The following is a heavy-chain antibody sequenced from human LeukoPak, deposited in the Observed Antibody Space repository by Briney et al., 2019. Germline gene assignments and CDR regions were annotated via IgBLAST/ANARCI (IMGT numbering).Heavy chain of an antibody. V-gene: IGHV4-38-2*01. CDR1: GYSISSGFF. Sequence: KPSETLSLTCAVSGYSISSGFFWGWIRQPPGKGLEWIGSIYHSGSTYYSPSLKSRVTISVDTSKNQFSLKLSSVTAADTAVYYCARRPYCTSTSCPPRHAFDIWGQGTMVTVSS. CDR2: IYHSGST. D-gene: IGHD2-2*01. J-gene: IGHJ3*02. CDR3: ARRPYCTSTSCPPRHAFDI.